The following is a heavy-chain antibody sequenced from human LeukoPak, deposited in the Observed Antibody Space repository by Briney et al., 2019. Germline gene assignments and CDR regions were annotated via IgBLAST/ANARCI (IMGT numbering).Heavy chain of an antibody. V-gene: IGHV3-23*01. Sequence: PGGSLRLSCAASGLTFINFGMSWVRQAPGKGLEWISSISGSGGDTYYADSVKGRFTISRDNSKNTLYLQMSSLRAEDTAMYYCARLCIVGTKSAFDIWGQGTMVTVSS. CDR2: ISGSGGDT. D-gene: IGHD1-26*01. CDR1: GLTFINFG. CDR3: ARLCIVGTKSAFDI. J-gene: IGHJ3*02.